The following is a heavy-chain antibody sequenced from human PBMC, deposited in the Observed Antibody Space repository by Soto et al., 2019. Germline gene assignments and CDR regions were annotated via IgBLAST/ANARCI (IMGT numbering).Heavy chain of an antibody. CDR2: IIPIFGTA. D-gene: IGHD5-18*01. J-gene: IGHJ4*02. CDR3: ARGREVGYSDGYGFDS. Sequence: QVQLVQSGAAVKKPGSSVKVSCKAAGGTFSSYAISWVRQAPGQGLEWMGGIIPIFGTANYAQKFQGRVTITADESTSTAYMELSSLRTEDTAVYYCARGREVGYSDGYGFDSWGQGTLVTVSS. V-gene: IGHV1-69*01. CDR1: GGTFSSYA.